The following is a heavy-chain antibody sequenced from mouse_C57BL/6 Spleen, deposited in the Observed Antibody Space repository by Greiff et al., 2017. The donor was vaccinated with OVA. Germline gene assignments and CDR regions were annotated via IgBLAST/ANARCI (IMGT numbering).Heavy chain of an antibody. Sequence: QVQLKQPGAELVKPGASVKMSCKASGYTFTSYWITWVKQRPGQGLEWIGDIYPGSGSTNYNEKFKSKATLTVDTSSSTAYMQLSSLTSEDSAVYYCARSHYDYEGDAMDYWGQGTSVTVAS. CDR3: ARSHYDYEGDAMDY. V-gene: IGHV1-55*01. J-gene: IGHJ4*01. D-gene: IGHD2-4*01. CDR1: GYTFTSYW. CDR2: IYPGSGST.